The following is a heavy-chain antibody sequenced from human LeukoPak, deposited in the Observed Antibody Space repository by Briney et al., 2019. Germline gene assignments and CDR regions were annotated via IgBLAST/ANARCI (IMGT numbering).Heavy chain of an antibody. V-gene: IGHV1-58*02. D-gene: IGHD2-15*01. CDR2: IVVGSGNT. CDR3: AAVNPPHCSGGSCPRNDY. Sequence: SVKVSCKASGFTFTSSAMQWVRQARGQRLEWIGWIVVGSGNTNYAQKFQERVTITRDMSTSTAYMELSSLRSEDTAVYYCAAVNPPHCSGGSCPRNDYWGQGTLVTVSS. CDR1: GFTFTSSA. J-gene: IGHJ4*02.